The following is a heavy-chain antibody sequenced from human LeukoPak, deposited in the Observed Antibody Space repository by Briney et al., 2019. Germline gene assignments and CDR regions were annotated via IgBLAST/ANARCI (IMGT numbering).Heavy chain of an antibody. CDR2: IRYDGSNN. Sequence: PGGSLRLSCVASDFTFSNFGMHWVRQAPGKGLEWLSFIRYDGSNNYHADSVKGRFSISRDNSKNTVHLQMNTLSPDDTAVYYCARTAVAGTLRWFDLWGQGTLVIVSS. CDR3: ARTAVAGTLRWFDL. D-gene: IGHD6-19*01. V-gene: IGHV3-30*02. J-gene: IGHJ5*02. CDR1: DFTFSNFG.